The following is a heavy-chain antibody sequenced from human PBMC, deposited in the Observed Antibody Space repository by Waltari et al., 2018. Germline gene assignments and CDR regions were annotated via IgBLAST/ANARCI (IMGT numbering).Heavy chain of an antibody. J-gene: IGHJ4*02. V-gene: IGHV4-31*01. CDR3: ARVNEWLWFLDY. Sequence: QVQLQESDPGLVKPSQTLSLTCTVSGGSISSGGYYWSWIRQHPGKGLEWIGYIYYSGSTYYNPSLKSLVTISVDTSKNQFSLKLSSVTAADTAVYYCARVNEWLWFLDYWGQGTLVTVSS. D-gene: IGHD5-18*01. CDR1: GGSISSGGYY. CDR2: IYYSGST.